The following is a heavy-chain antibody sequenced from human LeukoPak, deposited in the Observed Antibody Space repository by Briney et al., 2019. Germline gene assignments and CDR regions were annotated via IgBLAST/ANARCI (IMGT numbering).Heavy chain of an antibody. V-gene: IGHV3-23*01. J-gene: IGHJ5*02. Sequence: GSLRLSCAASGFTFSSYAMSWVRQAPGKGLEWVSAISGSGGSTDYADSVKGRFTISRDNSKNTLYLQMNSLRVEDTAVYYCANSYCGGDCYPPWGQGTLVTVSS. CDR2: ISGSGGST. CDR1: GFTFSSYA. D-gene: IGHD2-21*02. CDR3: ANSYCGGDCYPP.